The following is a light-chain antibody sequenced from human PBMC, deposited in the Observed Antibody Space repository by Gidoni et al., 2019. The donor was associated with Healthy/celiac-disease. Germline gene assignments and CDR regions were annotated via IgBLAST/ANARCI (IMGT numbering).Light chain of an antibody. CDR1: QSLRHSNGYNY. Sequence: DIVMTQSPLSLPVTPGEPASISCRSSQSLRHSNGYNYLDWYLQKPEQSPQLLIYLGSNRASGVPDRFSGSGSGTDFTLKISREEAEDVGVYYCMQALQTPNTFGQGTKLEIK. CDR2: LGS. J-gene: IGKJ2*01. V-gene: IGKV2-28*01. CDR3: MQALQTPNT.